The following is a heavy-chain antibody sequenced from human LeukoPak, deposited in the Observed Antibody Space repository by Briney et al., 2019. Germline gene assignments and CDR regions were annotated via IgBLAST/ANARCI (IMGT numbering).Heavy chain of an antibody. V-gene: IGHV3-23*01. D-gene: IGHD3-10*01. Sequence: GGTLRLSCAASGFTFSSYGMSWVRQAPGKGLEWVSGISNSDGSTYNADSVKGRFIISRDDSKNTLYLQMNSLRAEDTAVYYCARDYYDSGSYGGISFDYWGQGTWSPSPQ. CDR3: ARDYYDSGSYGGISFDY. J-gene: IGHJ4*02. CDR2: ISNSDGST. CDR1: GFTFSSYG.